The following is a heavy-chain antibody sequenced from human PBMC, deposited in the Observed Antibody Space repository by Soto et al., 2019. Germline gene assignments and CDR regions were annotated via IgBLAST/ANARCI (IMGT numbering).Heavy chain of an antibody. V-gene: IGHV3-72*01. D-gene: IGHD2-15*01. CDR3: ARGGSWVAFEI. CDR1: GFTFSSYS. J-gene: IGHJ3*02. Sequence: GGSLRLSCAASGFTFSSYSMNWARQAPGKGLEWVARIRNKVRSYTTEYAASVKGRFSISTDDSRNSLYLQMNSLKTEDTAVYYCARGGSWVAFEIWGQGTMVTVSS. CDR2: IRNKVRSYTT.